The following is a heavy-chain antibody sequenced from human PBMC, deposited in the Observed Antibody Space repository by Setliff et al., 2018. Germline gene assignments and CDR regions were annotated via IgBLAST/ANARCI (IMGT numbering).Heavy chain of an antibody. J-gene: IGHJ4*02. CDR1: GGSISGFA. CDR3: ARIWGYGDFSFGY. CDR2: ISSSGGT. V-gene: IGHV4-59*01. D-gene: IGHD4-17*01. Sequence: PSETLSLTCTVSGGSISGFAWNWIRQFPGKRLEWIGEISSSGGTRYTPSLRSRVSMSVDTSRNQFSLNLTSMTAADTAVYYCARIWGYGDFSFGYWGQGTLVTVSS.